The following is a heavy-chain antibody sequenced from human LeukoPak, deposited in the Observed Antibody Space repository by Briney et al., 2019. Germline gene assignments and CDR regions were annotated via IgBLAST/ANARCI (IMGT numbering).Heavy chain of an antibody. CDR1: GFTFSSYG. V-gene: IGHV3-30*18. CDR3: AKDGATWRDPGAY. D-gene: IGHD7-27*01. CDR2: ISYGGSNK. Sequence: GGSLTLSCAASGFTFSSYGMHWVRQAPGKGLEWVALISYGGSNKYYAYSVKGRFTISRDESKNTLYLQMRSLRSEDTAVYYCAKDGATWRDPGAYWGQRNLVTVSS. J-gene: IGHJ4*02.